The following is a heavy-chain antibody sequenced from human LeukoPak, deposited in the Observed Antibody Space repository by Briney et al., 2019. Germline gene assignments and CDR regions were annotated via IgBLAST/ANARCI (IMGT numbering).Heavy chain of an antibody. CDR2: IYYTGTT. Sequence: SETLSLTCTVSSGSIRNSPYYWAWIRQPPGKGLEWIGTIYYTGTTYYNPSLKSRVTISVDTSTNQFSLKLSSVTAADTAVYYCASLEPMLDDYWGQGTLVTVSS. V-gene: IGHV4-39*01. J-gene: IGHJ4*02. CDR1: SGSIRNSPYY. CDR3: ASLEPMLDDY. D-gene: IGHD2-2*01.